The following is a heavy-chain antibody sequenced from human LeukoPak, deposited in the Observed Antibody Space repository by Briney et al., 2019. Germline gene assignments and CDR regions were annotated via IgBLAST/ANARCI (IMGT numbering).Heavy chain of an antibody. J-gene: IGHJ4*02. CDR2: ISPDGRNK. CDR1: GFILSDFG. D-gene: IGHD3-16*01. V-gene: IGHV3-30*02. CDR3: VPNGGGPPYFDY. Sequence: PGGSLRVSCAVSGFILSDFGMYWVRQAPGKGLEWVAFISPDGRNKYYADSVKGRFTISRDNSKNTMDLQMNTLRLEDTAVYYCVPNGGGPPYFDYWGQGTLVTVSS.